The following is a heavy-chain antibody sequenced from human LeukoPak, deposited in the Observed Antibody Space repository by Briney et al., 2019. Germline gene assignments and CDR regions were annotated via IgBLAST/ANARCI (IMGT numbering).Heavy chain of an antibody. V-gene: IGHV3-48*03. Sequence: QPGGSLRLSCAASGFTFSSYEMNWVRQAPGKGLEWVSYISSSGSTIYYADSVKGRFTISRDNAKNSLYLQMNSLRAEDTAVYYCARDIRYCSGGSCYPAFDYWGQGTLVTVSS. CDR3: ARDIRYCSGGSCYPAFDY. D-gene: IGHD2-15*01. J-gene: IGHJ4*02. CDR2: ISSSGSTI. CDR1: GFTFSSYE.